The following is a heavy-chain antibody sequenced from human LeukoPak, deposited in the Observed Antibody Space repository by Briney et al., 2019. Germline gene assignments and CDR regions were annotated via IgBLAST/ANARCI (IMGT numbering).Heavy chain of an antibody. J-gene: IGHJ4*02. D-gene: IGHD4-23*01. CDR2: INPHTGVT. CDR3: ARDTVAWDFDF. Sequence: ASVKVSCKASGYTFTDYYLHWVRQAPGQGFECMGWINPHTGVTDYAHKSQGRVTMTRDTSISTAYMELSSLKSDDTAVYYCARDTVAWDFDFWGQGTLVTVSS. V-gene: IGHV1-2*07. CDR1: GYTFTDYY.